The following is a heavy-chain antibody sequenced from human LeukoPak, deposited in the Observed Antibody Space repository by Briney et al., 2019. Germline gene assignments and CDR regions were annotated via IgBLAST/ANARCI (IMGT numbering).Heavy chain of an antibody. V-gene: IGHV1-18*01. Sequence: GASVKVSCKASGYTFTSFGISWVRQAPGQGVAGVGWITAYNGYTSYAQNLQGRVAMTTDTSTTTAYMELRSLRSDDTAVYYCARDNGDYVALDIWGQGTVVTVSS. D-gene: IGHD4-17*01. CDR2: ITAYNGYT. CDR1: GYTFTSFG. J-gene: IGHJ3*02. CDR3: ARDNGDYVALDI.